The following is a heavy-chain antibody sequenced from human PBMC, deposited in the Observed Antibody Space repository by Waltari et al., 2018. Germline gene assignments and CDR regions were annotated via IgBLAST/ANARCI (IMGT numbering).Heavy chain of an antibody. J-gene: IGHJ4*02. CDR2: ISYDGSNK. D-gene: IGHD2-21*02. Sequence: QVQLVESGGGVVQPGRSLRLSCAASGFTFSSYAMPWVRQAPGKGLEWVAVISYDGSNKYYADSVKGRFTISRDNSKNTLYLQMNSLRAEDTAVYYCARARDHIVVVTTHSLDYWGQGTLVTVSS. CDR1: GFTFSSYA. V-gene: IGHV3-30*01. CDR3: ARARDHIVVVTTHSLDY.